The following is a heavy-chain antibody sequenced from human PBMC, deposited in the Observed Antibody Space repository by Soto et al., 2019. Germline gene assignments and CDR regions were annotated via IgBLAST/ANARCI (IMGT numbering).Heavy chain of an antibody. V-gene: IGHV1-46*01. D-gene: IGHD6-19*01. Sequence: QVQLVQSGAEVKKPGASVKVSCKASGYTFTSYYRHWVRQAPGQGLEWMGIINPSGGSTNYAKKFKSRVTMTRDTSTSTVYMELSSLRSEDTAEYYCARVPSSGWLFDYWGQGTLVTVSS. CDR1: GYTFTSYY. CDR3: ARVPSSGWLFDY. J-gene: IGHJ4*02. CDR2: INPSGGST.